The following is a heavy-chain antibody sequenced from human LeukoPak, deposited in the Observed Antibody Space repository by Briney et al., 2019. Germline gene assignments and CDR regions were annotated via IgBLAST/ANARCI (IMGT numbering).Heavy chain of an antibody. CDR3: ARDVGGSYTLNWFDP. J-gene: IGHJ5*02. Sequence: GASVKVSCKASGYTFTSYYMHWVRQAPGQGLEWMGWISAYNGNTNYAQKLQGRVTMTTDTSTSTAYMELRSLRSDDTAVYYCARDVGGSYTLNWFDPWGQGTLVTVSS. CDR1: GYTFTSYY. V-gene: IGHV1-18*04. CDR2: ISAYNGNT. D-gene: IGHD1-26*01.